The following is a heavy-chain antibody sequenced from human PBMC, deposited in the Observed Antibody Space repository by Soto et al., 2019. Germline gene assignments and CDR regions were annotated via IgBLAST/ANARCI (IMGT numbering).Heavy chain of an antibody. Sequence: PSETLSLTCTVSGGSISSYYWSWIRQPPGKGLEWIGYIYYSGSTNYNPSLKSRVTISVDTSKNQFSLKLSSVTAADTAVYYCARDLGYDILTGYYTEGDYYYYGMDVWGQGTTVTVSS. CDR2: IYYSGST. CDR1: GGSISSYY. V-gene: IGHV4-59*01. D-gene: IGHD3-9*01. CDR3: ARDLGYDILTGYYTEGDYYYYGMDV. J-gene: IGHJ6*02.